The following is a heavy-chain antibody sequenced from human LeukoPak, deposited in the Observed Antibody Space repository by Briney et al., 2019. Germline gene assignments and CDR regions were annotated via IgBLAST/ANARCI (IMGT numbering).Heavy chain of an antibody. Sequence: SETLSLTCTVSGGSISSSSYYWGWIRQPPGKGLEWIGSIYYSGNTNYNPSLKSRVTMSVDTSKNQFSLELSSVTAADTAVYYCARVLGYSSSWYYYYGMDVWGQGTTVTVSS. J-gene: IGHJ6*02. CDR2: IYYSGNT. CDR3: ARVLGYSSSWYYYYGMDV. V-gene: IGHV4-39*07. D-gene: IGHD6-13*01. CDR1: GGSISSSSYY.